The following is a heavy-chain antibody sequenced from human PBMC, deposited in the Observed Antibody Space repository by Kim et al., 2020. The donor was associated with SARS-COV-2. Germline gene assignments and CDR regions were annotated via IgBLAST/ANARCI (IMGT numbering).Heavy chain of an antibody. Sequence: SETLSLTCTVSGGSISSSSYYWGWIRQPPGKGLEWIGSIYYSGSTYYNPSLKSRVTISVDTSKNQFSLKLSSVTAADTAVYYCARRRGVRFLVWLWGQGTLVTVSS. V-gene: IGHV4-39*01. J-gene: IGHJ4*02. CDR1: GGSISSSSYY. CDR3: ARRRGVRFLVWL. D-gene: IGHD3-3*01. CDR2: IYYSGST.